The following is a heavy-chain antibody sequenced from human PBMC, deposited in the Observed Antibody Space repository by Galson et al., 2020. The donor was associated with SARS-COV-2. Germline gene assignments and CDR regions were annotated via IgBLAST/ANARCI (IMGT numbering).Heavy chain of an antibody. Sequence: SGPTLVKPTQTLTLTCTFSGFSLRSSAMYVPWVRQSPGKALEWLALIEWDGDKYYSTSLKTRLTISKDTSKNQVVLTMTNMDPVDTATYYCARMGVLSGYLGVNGISSYYYGMDVWGHGTTVVISS. CDR2: IEWDGDK. D-gene: IGHD3-3*01. CDR3: ARMGVLSGYLGVNGISSYYYGMDV. V-gene: IGHV2-70*20. J-gene: IGHJ6*02. CDR1: GFSLRSSAMY.